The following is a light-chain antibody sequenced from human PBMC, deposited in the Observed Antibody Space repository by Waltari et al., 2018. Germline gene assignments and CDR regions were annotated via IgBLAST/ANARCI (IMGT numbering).Light chain of an antibody. Sequence: LSQSPGTLSLTPGERDTLSCRTSQRIGRSLARYQQKPGQAPRLLIYGASSRATDIPDRFSGSGSGTDFSLTINRLEPEDSALYYCQHYVRLPVTFGQGTKVEIK. CDR3: QHYVRLPVT. V-gene: IGKV3-20*01. J-gene: IGKJ1*01. CDR1: QRIGRS. CDR2: GAS.